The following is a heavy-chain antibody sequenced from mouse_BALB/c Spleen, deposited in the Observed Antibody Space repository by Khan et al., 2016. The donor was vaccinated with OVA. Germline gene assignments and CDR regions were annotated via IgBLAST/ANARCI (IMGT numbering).Heavy chain of an antibody. CDR3: ARNGNYWYFDV. J-gene: IGHJ1*01. Sequence: QIQLVQSGPELKKPGETVKISCKASVYTFTNYGMNWVKQAPGKGLKWMGWINTYTGEPTYADDFKGRFAFSLETSASTAYLQINNLKNEDTATYFCARNGNYWYFDVWGAGTMVTVSS. CDR1: VYTFTNYG. D-gene: IGHD2-1*01. CDR2: INTYTGEP. V-gene: IGHV9-3-1*01.